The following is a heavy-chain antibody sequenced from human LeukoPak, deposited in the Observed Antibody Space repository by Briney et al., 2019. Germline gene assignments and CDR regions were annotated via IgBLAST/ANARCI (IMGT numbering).Heavy chain of an antibody. CDR1: GITFSTSG. V-gene: IGHV3-30*02. CDR3: AKDRTVVVAAYGGWFDP. Sequence: PGGSLRLSCAASGITFSTSGMHWVRQAPGRGLERVAFMRHDGSDEKYADSVKGRFTISRDNSKNTLYLQMNSLIVEDTAVYYCAKDRTVVVAAYGGWFDPWGQGTLVTVSS. CDR2: MRHDGSDE. J-gene: IGHJ5*02. D-gene: IGHD2-15*01.